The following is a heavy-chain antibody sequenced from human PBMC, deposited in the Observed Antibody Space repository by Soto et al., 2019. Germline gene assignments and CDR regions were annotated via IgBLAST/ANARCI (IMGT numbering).Heavy chain of an antibody. D-gene: IGHD6-13*01. CDR3: ARRRAAHRPFYFEY. CDR2: IYWNDDK. V-gene: IGHV2-5*01. Sequence: SGPTLVNPTQTLTLTCSFSGFSLTTGGLGVGWIRQPPGKALEWLALIYWNDDKDYSPFLKSRLTITKDTSKNQVVLTMTNMDPVDTAIYYCARRRAAHRPFYFEYWGQGTLVTVSS. CDR1: GFSLTTGGLG. J-gene: IGHJ4*02.